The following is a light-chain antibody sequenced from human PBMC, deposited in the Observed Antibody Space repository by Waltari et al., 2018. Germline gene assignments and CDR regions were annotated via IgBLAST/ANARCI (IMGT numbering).Light chain of an antibody. V-gene: IGLV2-14*03. CDR3: SSYTSSSTLHV. Sequence: QSDLTQTADVCGSPGKSITITGKGRRSDGGEHNYVYWYQQHQGKAPKLMIYDVSNPPSVVSNLFSGSKSGNTASLAISWLRAEDEADYYCSSYTSSSTLHVFGTGTKVAVL. J-gene: IGLJ1*01. CDR1: RSDGGEHNY. CDR2: DVS.